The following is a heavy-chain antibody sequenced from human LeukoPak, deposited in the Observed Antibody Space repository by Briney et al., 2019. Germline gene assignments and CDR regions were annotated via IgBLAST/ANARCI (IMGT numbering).Heavy chain of an antibody. CDR2: INHSGST. D-gene: IGHD6-13*01. V-gene: IGHV4-34*01. J-gene: IGHJ4*02. Sequence: SETLSLTCGVHGGSFNDYSWTWIRQSPGKGLEWLGDINHSGSTTYNPSLKSRFTMSVDASKNQFSLRLSSVTAADTAVYYCARLGLYTSSWYRYYYFDYWGQGTLVTVSS. CDR3: ARLGLYTSSWYRYYYFDY. CDR1: GGSFNDYS.